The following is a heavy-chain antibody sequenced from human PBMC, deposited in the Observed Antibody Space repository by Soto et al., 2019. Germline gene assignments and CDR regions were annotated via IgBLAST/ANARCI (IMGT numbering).Heavy chain of an antibody. CDR3: ARDWNPTYYYYGMDV. Sequence: QVQLVESGGGVVQPGRSLRLSCAASGFTFSSYGMHWVRQAPGKGLEWVAVIWYDGSNKYYADSVKGRFTISRDNSKNTLYLQMNSLRAEDTAVYYCARDWNPTYYYYGMDVWGQGTTVTVSS. CDR1: GFTFSSYG. D-gene: IGHD1-1*01. V-gene: IGHV3-33*01. CDR2: IWYDGSNK. J-gene: IGHJ6*02.